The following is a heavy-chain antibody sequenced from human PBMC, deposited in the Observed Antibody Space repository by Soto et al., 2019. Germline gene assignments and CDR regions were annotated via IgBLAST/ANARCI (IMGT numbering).Heavy chain of an antibody. CDR1: RGSLSGYH. CDR3: ARGGGSSWITWVDP. J-gene: IGHJ5*02. Sequence: QVQLQQWGAGLLKPSETLSLTCAVSRGSLSGYHWNWIRQPPGKGLEWIGEINHTEGTKYNPSLKSRVTISLDMSKNQFSLKVTSVTAADTAVYYCARGGGSSWITWVDPWGQGTLVTVSS. D-gene: IGHD6-13*01. V-gene: IGHV4-34*02. CDR2: INHTEGT.